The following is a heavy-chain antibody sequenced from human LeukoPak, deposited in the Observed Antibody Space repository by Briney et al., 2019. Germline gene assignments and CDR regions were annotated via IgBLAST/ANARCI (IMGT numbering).Heavy chain of an antibody. CDR3: ARGTAAASGSLDY. J-gene: IGHJ4*02. CDR1: GGSISNSY. V-gene: IGHV4-59*08. Sequence: SETLSLTCTVSGGSISNSYWSWIRQPPGRGLEWIGYIPYSGSTTYNPSLRSRVTMSVDTSKNQISLKLTSVTAADTAVYYCARGTAAASGSLDYWGQGTLVTVSS. CDR2: IPYSGST. D-gene: IGHD1-7*01.